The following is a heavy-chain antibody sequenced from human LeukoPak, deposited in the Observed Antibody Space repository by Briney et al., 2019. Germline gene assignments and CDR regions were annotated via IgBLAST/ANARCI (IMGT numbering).Heavy chain of an antibody. CDR3: ARRPSSGYYAFDI. D-gene: IGHD3-22*01. J-gene: IGHJ3*02. CDR1: GGTFSSYA. CDR2: IIPIFGTA. V-gene: IGHV1-69*05. Sequence: SVKVSCKASGGTFSSYAISWVRQAPGQGLEWMGGIIPIFGTANYAQKFQGRVTITTDESTSTAYMELSSLRSDDTAVYYCARRPSSGYYAFDIWGQGTMVTVSS.